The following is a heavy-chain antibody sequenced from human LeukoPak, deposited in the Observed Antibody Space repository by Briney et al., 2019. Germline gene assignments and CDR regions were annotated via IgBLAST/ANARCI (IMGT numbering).Heavy chain of an antibody. J-gene: IGHJ3*02. D-gene: IGHD3-22*01. CDR2: ISSSGSTI. Sequence: GGSLRLSCAASGFTFSDYYMSWIRQAPGKGLEWVSYISSSGSTIYYADSVKGRFTISRDNAKNSLYLQMNSLRAEDTAVYYCARVIIGYDSSGYYYGLNAFDIWGQGTMVTVSS. CDR3: ARVIIGYDSSGYYYGLNAFDI. V-gene: IGHV3-11*04. CDR1: GFTFSDYY.